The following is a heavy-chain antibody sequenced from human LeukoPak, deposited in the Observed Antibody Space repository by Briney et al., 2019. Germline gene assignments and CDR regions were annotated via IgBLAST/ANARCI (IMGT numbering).Heavy chain of an antibody. V-gene: IGHV3-9*01. CDR3: VRDFDGDYDAFDM. J-gene: IGHJ3*02. CDR1: GFIFDDFA. D-gene: IGHD4-17*01. Sequence: GGSLRLSCAVSGFIFDDFAMHWVRQVPGKGLEWVSGISWNSDYIRYADSVKGRFTISRDNAKNSLNLQMTSLRPEDTALYFCVRDFDGDYDAFDMWGQGIKVTVSS. CDR2: ISWNSDYI.